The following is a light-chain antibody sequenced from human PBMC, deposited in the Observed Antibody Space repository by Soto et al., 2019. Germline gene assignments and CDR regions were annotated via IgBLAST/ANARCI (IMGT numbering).Light chain of an antibody. CDR1: SSDVGGFNY. CDR3: NSYTSSSTYV. V-gene: IGLV2-14*03. Sequence: LTQPASVSGSPGQSITISCTGTSSDVGGFNYVSWYQQHPGKAPKLMIYDVTNRPSGVSYRFSGSKSGNTASLTISGLQAEDEADYYCNSYTSSSTYVFGTGTSHRP. J-gene: IGLJ1*01. CDR2: DVT.